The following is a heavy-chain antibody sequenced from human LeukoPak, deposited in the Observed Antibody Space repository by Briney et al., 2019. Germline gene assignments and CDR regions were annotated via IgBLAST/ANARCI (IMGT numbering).Heavy chain of an antibody. CDR3: ARKGYHYDSSGFDY. J-gene: IGHJ4*02. CDR1: GGSISSYY. CDR2: IYYSGST. Sequence: PSETLSLTCTVSGGSISSYYWSWIRQPPGKGLEWIGYIYYSGSTNYNPSLKSRVTISVDTSKNQFSLKLSSVTAVDTAVYYCARKGYHYDSSGFDYWGQGTLVTVSS. D-gene: IGHD3-22*01. V-gene: IGHV4-59*01.